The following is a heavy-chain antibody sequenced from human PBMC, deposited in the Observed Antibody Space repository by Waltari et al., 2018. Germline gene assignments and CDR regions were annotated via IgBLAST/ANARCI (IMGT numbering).Heavy chain of an antibody. D-gene: IGHD3-10*01. Sequence: QVQLVESGGGVVQPGRSLRLSCVASGFTLSSYGMHWVRQPPGKGLEWVAVISSDGRNYYYADSVKGRFTISRDNSENTLFLQMSSLRPEDTALYYCARAERHYYFGSGSYLAYWGQGALVTVSS. V-gene: IGHV3-30*03. CDR1: GFTLSSYG. J-gene: IGHJ4*02. CDR3: ARAERHYYFGSGSYLAY. CDR2: ISSDGRNY.